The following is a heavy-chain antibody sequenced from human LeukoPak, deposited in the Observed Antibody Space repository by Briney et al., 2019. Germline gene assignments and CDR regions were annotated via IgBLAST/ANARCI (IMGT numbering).Heavy chain of an antibody. CDR2: VSGSGGRT. D-gene: IGHD2-21*02. Sequence: GGSLRLSCVASGFAFSAYALSWVRHTPGKGLEWVSTVSGSGGRTFYVDSVKVRFTISRDNSKKTVSLQMNSLRVDDTAVYYCAKGGAAMTDAPHGDVVTTTLDGFDIWGQGSMVTVSS. CDR1: GFAFSAYA. V-gene: IGHV3-23*01. CDR3: AKGGAAMTDAPHGDVVTTTLDGFDI. J-gene: IGHJ3*02.